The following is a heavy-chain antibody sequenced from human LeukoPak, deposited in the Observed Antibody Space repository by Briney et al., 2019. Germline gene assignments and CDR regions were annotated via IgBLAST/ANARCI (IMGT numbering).Heavy chain of an antibody. CDR2: IYPGDSDT. V-gene: IGHV5-51*01. Sequence: GESLKISCKGSGYSFTSYWISWVRQMPGKGLEWMGIIYPGDSDTRYSPSFQGQVTISADKSISTAYLQWSSLKASDTAMYYCARLGVVGATRAYFDYWGQGTLVTVSS. J-gene: IGHJ4*02. CDR3: ARLGVVGATRAYFDY. D-gene: IGHD1-26*01. CDR1: GYSFTSYW.